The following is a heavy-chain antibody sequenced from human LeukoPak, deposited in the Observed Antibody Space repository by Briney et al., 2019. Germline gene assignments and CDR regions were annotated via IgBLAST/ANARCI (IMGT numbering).Heavy chain of an antibody. D-gene: IGHD5-18*01. CDR2: IYYSGST. CDR3: AREGAMVFDY. V-gene: IGHV4-4*02. Sequence: SGTLSLTCAVSGGSISSSNWWSWVRQPPGKGLEWIGYIYYSGSTNYNPSLKSRVTISVDTSKNQFSLKLSSVTAADTAVYYCAREGAMVFDYWGQGTLVTVSS. J-gene: IGHJ4*02. CDR1: GGSISSSNW.